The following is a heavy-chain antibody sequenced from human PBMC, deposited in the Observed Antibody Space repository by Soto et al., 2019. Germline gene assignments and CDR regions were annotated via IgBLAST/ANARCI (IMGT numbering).Heavy chain of an antibody. V-gene: IGHV3-30*18. CDR1: GFTFSNFG. D-gene: IGHD2-15*01. Sequence: QVQLEESGGGVVQPGRSLRLSCAASGFTFSNFGMHWVRQAPGKGLEWVAVISSDGSDKYYSDSVKGRFTISRDNSKNTLFLQMNSLRVEDTAVYYCAKGSEVARQELDYWGQGTLVTVSS. CDR3: AKGSEVARQELDY. CDR2: ISSDGSDK. J-gene: IGHJ4*02.